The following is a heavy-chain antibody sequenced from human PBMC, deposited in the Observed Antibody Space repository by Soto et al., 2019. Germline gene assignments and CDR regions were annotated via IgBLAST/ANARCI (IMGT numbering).Heavy chain of an antibody. D-gene: IGHD5-12*01. CDR2: IVGSDAKT. CDR1: GFSFARFA. CDR3: AKWTYLDF. Sequence: GGSLRLSCTTPGFSFARFALTWVRQAPGQGLEWVATIVGSDAKTHYADSVKGRFSISRDTSRNTVYLQMNNLRADDTAIYYCAKWTYLDFWGQGTRVTVSS. V-gene: IGHV3-23*01. J-gene: IGHJ4*02.